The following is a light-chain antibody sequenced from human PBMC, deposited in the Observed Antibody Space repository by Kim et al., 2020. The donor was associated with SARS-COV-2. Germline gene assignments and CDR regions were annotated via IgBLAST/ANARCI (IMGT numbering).Light chain of an antibody. CDR3: SVLHNGGRP. Sequence: PGGTVTLTCGSSTGPVTCSHYPYWFQQKPGQVPRTLIYDTSNKDSWSPARFSGSLLGGKAALTLSDAQPEDEADYSCSVLHNGGRPFGGGTQLTVL. V-gene: IGLV7-46*01. CDR2: DTS. J-gene: IGLJ2*01. CDR1: TGPVTCSHY.